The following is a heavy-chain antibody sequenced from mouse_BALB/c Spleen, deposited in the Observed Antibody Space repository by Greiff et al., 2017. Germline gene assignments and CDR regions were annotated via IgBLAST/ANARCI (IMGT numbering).Heavy chain of an antibody. D-gene: IGHD2-1*01. Sequence: EVQGVESGGGLVKPGGSLKLSCAASGFTFSDYYMYWVRQTPEKRLEWVATISDGGSYTYYPDSVKGRFTISRDNAKNTLYLQMSSLKSEDTAMYYCARDRGSTRYAMDYWGQGTSVTVSS. CDR1: GFTFSDYY. J-gene: IGHJ4*01. CDR3: ARDRGSTRYAMDY. V-gene: IGHV5-4*02. CDR2: ISDGGSYT.